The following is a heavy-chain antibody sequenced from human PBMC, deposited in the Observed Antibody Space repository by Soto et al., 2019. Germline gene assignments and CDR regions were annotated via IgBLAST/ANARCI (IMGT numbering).Heavy chain of an antibody. CDR3: ARGAYYDFWSGYVPYYYYMDV. CDR2: IYYCGST. D-gene: IGHD3-3*01. CDR1: GGSISGYY. Sequence: PSETLCLTCTVSGGSISGYYWSWIRQPPGKGLEWIGYIYYCGSTNYNPSLKSRVTISVDTSKNQFSLKLSSVTAADTAVYYCARGAYYDFWSGYVPYYYYMDVWGKGTTVTVSS. V-gene: IGHV4-59*12. J-gene: IGHJ6*03.